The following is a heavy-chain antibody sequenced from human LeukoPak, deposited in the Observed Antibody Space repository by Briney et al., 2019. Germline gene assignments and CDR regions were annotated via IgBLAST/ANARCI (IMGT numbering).Heavy chain of an antibody. CDR3: AKDLRVVLSAFDV. CDR2: ISGNGAHP. CDR1: EFILSSYA. Sequence: GGSLRLSCEASEFILSSYAMSWVRQAPGKGLEWVSSISGNGAHPYYADSVRGRFTISRDNSKNTLYLQMNSLRVDDTAVYYCAKDLRVVLSAFDVWGQGTMVTVSS. J-gene: IGHJ3*01. V-gene: IGHV3-23*01. D-gene: IGHD2-15*01.